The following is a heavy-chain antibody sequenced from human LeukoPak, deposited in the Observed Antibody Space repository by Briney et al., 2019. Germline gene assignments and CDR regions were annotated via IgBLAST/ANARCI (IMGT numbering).Heavy chain of an antibody. CDR3: ARKRIADLGDETSFGGTPFDS. Sequence: GGSLRLSCVASGFTFKTYHMKGARQAPGKGLEWLSGITSGASVIYYAGSVKGRFTISRDDAKNSVFLQMSGLTVDDTAVYYCARKRIADLGDETSFGGTPFDSWGQGTLVIVSS. CDR1: GFTFKTYH. CDR2: ITSGASVI. D-gene: IGHD3-16*01. J-gene: IGHJ4*02. V-gene: IGHV3-48*03.